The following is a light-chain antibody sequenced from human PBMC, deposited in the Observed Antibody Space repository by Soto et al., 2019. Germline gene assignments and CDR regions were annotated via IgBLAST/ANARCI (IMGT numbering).Light chain of an antibody. CDR3: QQYNNWPPRAT. V-gene: IGKV3-15*01. Sequence: EIVMTQSPATLSVSPGERATLSCRASQSVSSNLAWYQQKPGQAPRLLIYGASTRATGIPARFSGSGSGTEFTLTISSLQSEDFAFYCCQQYNNWPPRATFGQGTRLEIK. J-gene: IGKJ5*01. CDR1: QSVSSN. CDR2: GAS.